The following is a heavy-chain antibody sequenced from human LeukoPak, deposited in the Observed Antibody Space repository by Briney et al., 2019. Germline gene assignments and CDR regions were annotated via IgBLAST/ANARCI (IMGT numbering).Heavy chain of an antibody. CDR2: ITSSSSYI. V-gene: IGHV3-21*01. Sequence: GGSLRLSCAASGFTFSTYTMNWVRQAPGKGLEWVSSITSSSSYIYYADSVKGRFTISRDNAKNSLYLQMNSLRAEDTAVYYCARHVVAVGFDYWGQGTLVTVSS. D-gene: IGHD3-22*01. CDR3: ARHVVAVGFDY. J-gene: IGHJ4*02. CDR1: GFTFSTYT.